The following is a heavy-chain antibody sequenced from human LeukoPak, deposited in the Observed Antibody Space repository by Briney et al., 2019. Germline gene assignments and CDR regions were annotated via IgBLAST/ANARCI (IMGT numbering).Heavy chain of an antibody. CDR1: GGSISSYY. D-gene: IGHD3-10*01. CDR2: IYTSGST. Sequence: SETLSLTCTVSGGSISSYYWSWIRQPAGKGLEWIGRIYTSGSTNYNPSLKSRVTMSVDTSKNQFSLKLSSVTAADTAVYYCARDGFGSGSYYYRSGWFDPWGQGTLVTVSS. J-gene: IGHJ5*02. V-gene: IGHV4-4*07. CDR3: ARDGFGSGSYYYRSGWFDP.